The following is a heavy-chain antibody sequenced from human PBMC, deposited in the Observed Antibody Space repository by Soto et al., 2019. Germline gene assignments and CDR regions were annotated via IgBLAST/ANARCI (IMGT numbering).Heavy chain of an antibody. V-gene: IGHV4-59*01. CDR3: ARDSRAAAGTEGYYYGMDV. J-gene: IGHJ6*02. CDR1: GGSISSYY. CDR2: IYYSGST. D-gene: IGHD6-13*01. Sequence: QVQLQESGPGLVKPSETLSLTCTVSGGSISSYYWSWIRQPPGKGLEWIGYIYYSGSTNYNPSLKSRVTISVDTSKNQFSLKLSSVTAADTAVYYCARDSRAAAGTEGYYYGMDVWGQGTTVTVSS.